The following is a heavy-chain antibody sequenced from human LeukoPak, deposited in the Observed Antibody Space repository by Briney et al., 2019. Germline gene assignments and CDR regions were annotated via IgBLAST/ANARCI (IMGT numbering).Heavy chain of an antibody. J-gene: IGHJ3*02. CDR3: ARVVVGSPPRAFDM. D-gene: IGHD2-15*01. CDR1: GFTFSSYW. V-gene: IGHV3-74*01. Sequence: GWSLRLSFVGCGFTFSSYWMHWVGQAPGKGGAGVSRINSDGSSKSNADSVKRRFTISRDNAKNTLCLQMNSLRAEDTAVYYCARVVVGSPPRAFDMWGQGTMVTVSS. CDR2: INSDGSSK.